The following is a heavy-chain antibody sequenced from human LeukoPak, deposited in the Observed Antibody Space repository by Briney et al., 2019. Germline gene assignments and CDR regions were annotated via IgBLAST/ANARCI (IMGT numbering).Heavy chain of an antibody. CDR2: IFHSGST. Sequence: SETLSLTCSVPGYSISSGFYWGWIRQPPGKGLEWIGSIFHSGSTYYNSSLKSRVTISVDTSKNQFSLKLSSVTAADTAVYYCAKPHFDDWGQGTLVTVSS. V-gene: IGHV4-38-2*02. J-gene: IGHJ4*02. CDR3: AKPHFDD. CDR1: GYSISSGFY.